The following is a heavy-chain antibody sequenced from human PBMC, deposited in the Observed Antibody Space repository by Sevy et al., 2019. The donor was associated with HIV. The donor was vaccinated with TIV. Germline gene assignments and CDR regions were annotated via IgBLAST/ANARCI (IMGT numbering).Heavy chain of an antibody. CDR3: ARGDYFGSGISNYDYYGMDV. Sequence: SQTLSLTCAISGDSVSSNSAAWNWIRQSPSRGLEWLGRTYYRSKWYNDYAVSVKSRITINPDTSKNQFSLQLNSVTPEDTAGYYCARGDYFGSGISNYDYYGMDVWGQGTTVTVSS. D-gene: IGHD3-10*01. CDR1: GDSVSSNSAA. V-gene: IGHV6-1*01. CDR2: TYYRSKWYN. J-gene: IGHJ6*02.